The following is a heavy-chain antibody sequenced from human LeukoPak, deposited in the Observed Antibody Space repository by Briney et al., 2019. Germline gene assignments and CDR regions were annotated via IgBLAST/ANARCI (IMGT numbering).Heavy chain of an antibody. CDR1: GLTVSSNY. J-gene: IGHJ4*02. CDR3: ARDRRYCSGDSCYSGVDY. D-gene: IGHD2-15*01. V-gene: IGHV3-53*01. Sequence: PGGSLRLSCAASGLTVSSNYMTWVRQAPGKGLEWVSVIYSGGSQYYADSVKGRFSISRDSSKNTVYLQMNGLRAEDTAVYYCARDRRYCSGDSCYSGVDYWGQGTLVTVSS. CDR2: IYSGGSQ.